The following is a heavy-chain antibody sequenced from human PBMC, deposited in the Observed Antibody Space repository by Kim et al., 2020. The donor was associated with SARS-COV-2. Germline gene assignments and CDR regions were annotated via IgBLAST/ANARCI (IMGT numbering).Heavy chain of an antibody. Sequence: GGSLRLSCAASGFTFSDYYMSWIRQAPGKGLEWVSYISSSGSTIYYADSVKGRFTISRDNAKNSLYLQMNSLRAEDTAVYYCARDTCRPLGGGDCYSKYFQHWGQGTLVTVSS. CDR1: GFTFSDYY. CDR3: ARDTCRPLGGGDCYSKYFQH. V-gene: IGHV3-11*01. J-gene: IGHJ1*01. D-gene: IGHD2-21*01. CDR2: ISSSGSTI.